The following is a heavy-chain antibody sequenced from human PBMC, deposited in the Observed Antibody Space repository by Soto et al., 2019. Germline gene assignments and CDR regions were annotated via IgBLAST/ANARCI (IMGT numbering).Heavy chain of an antibody. CDR3: TRGLLTAYFDY. Sequence: GVSLRLSCAASGFTFDTYAMHWVRQAPGKGLEWVAVISYDGSNQFYAGSVKGRFTVSRDNSKNTLYLQMNSLRNDDTAVYYCTRGLLTAYFDYWGQGALVTVSS. V-gene: IGHV3-30-3*01. J-gene: IGHJ4*02. CDR2: ISYDGSNQ. CDR1: GFTFDTYA.